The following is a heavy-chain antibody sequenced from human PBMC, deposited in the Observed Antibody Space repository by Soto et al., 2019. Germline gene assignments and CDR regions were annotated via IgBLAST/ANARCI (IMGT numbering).Heavy chain of an antibody. D-gene: IGHD6-13*01. CDR3: AKDRGQLVQDAFDI. V-gene: IGHV3-23*01. CDR1: GFTFGNFW. Sequence: GGSLRLSCSDSGFTFGNFWIHWVRQAPGKGLEWVSAISGSGGSTYYADSVKGRFTISRDNSKNTLYLQMNSLRAEDTAVYYCAKDRGQLVQDAFDIWGQGTMVTVSS. CDR2: ISGSGGST. J-gene: IGHJ3*02.